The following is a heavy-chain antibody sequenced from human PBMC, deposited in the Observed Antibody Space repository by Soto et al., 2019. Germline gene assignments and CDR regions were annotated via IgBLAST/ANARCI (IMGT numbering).Heavy chain of an antibody. CDR3: ARHRRTTVAKFYFDN. CDR1: GGSINSYC. CDR2: IFDSGNA. Sequence: QVQLQESGPGLVKPSETLSLTCTVSGGSINSYCWSWIRQPPGKGLEWIAYIFDSGNANYNPSLKSRVTISVDTPKNQFSLKLTSVTAAATAVYYCARHRRTTVAKFYFDNWGQGALVTVSS. V-gene: IGHV4-59*08. J-gene: IGHJ4*02. D-gene: IGHD4-4*01.